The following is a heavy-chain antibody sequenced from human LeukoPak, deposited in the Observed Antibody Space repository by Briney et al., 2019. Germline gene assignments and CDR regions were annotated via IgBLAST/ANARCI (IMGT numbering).Heavy chain of an antibody. V-gene: IGHV4-39*07. CDR3: ARLLVPTAGGYYFDS. CDR2: IYYSGST. CDR1: GGSISSSSYY. D-gene: IGHD2-2*01. Sequence: KASETLSLTCTVSGGSISSSSYYWGWIRQPPGKGLEWIGSIYYSGSTYYNPSLKSRVTISVDTSKNQFSLKLSSVTAADTAVYCCARLLVPTAGGYYFDSWGQGALVT. J-gene: IGHJ4*02.